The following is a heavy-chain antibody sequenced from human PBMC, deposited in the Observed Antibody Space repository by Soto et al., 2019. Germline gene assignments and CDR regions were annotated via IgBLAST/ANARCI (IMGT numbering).Heavy chain of an antibody. CDR3: ATLTTVTTSGKESDY. Sequence: ASVKVSCKASGYTFTSYDINWVRQATGQGLEWIGWMNPNSGNTGYAQKFQGRVTMTRNTSISTAYMELSSLRSEDTAVYYCATLTTVTTSGKESDYWGQGTLVTVSS. J-gene: IGHJ4*02. D-gene: IGHD4-17*01. CDR1: GYTFTSYD. CDR2: MNPNSGNT. V-gene: IGHV1-8*01.